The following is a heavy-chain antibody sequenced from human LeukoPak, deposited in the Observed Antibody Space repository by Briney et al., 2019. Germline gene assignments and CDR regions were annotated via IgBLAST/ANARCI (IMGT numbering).Heavy chain of an antibody. D-gene: IGHD2-2*01. CDR1: GFTFSSYS. J-gene: IGHJ4*02. CDR3: AREDCSSTSCYFKFDY. CDR2: ISSSSGYI. Sequence: GGSLRLSCAASGFTFSSYSMNWVRQAPGKGLEWVSSISSSSGYIYYADSAKGRFTISRDNAKNSLYLQMNSLRAEDTAVYYCAREDCSSTSCYFKFDYWGQGTLVTVSS. V-gene: IGHV3-21*01.